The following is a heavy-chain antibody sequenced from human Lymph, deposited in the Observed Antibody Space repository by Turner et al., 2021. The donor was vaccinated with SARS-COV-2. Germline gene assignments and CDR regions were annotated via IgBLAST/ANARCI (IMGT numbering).Heavy chain of an antibody. CDR3: AKDGGGYSST. CDR1: GFTFSSYA. CDR2: ISYDGSNK. D-gene: IGHD6-13*01. V-gene: IGHV3-30*18. Sequence: QVQLVQSGGGVVQPGRSLRLSCAASGFTFSSYAMHWVRQAPGKGLEWVALISYDGSNKYYADSVKGRFTISRDNSKNTLYLQMNRLRAEDTAVYYCAKDGGGYSSTGGQGTLVTVSS. J-gene: IGHJ4*02.